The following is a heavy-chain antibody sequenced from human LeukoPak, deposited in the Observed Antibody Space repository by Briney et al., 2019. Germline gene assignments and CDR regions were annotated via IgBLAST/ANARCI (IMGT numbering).Heavy chain of an antibody. J-gene: IGHJ4*02. CDR3: ARGGDYPFDY. V-gene: IGHV3-74*01. CDR2: INSDGSRT. CDR1: RFSFSSYW. D-gene: IGHD4-17*01. Sequence: GGSLRLSCAAARFSFSSYWMHWVRQSPGKGLVWVSRINSDGSRTSYADSVKGRFTISRDNAKNTLSLQMSSLRAEDTAVYHCARGGDYPFDYWGQGTLVTVSS.